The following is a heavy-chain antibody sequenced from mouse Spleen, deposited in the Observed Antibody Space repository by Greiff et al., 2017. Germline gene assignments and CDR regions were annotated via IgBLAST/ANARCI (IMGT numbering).Heavy chain of an antibody. CDR1: GFSLTSYG. CDR2: IWAGGST. CDR3: ARAYYDYLYYFDY. J-gene: IGHJ2*01. D-gene: IGHD2-4*01. Sequence: VKLVESGPGLVAPSQSLSITCTVSGFSLTSYGVHWVRQPPGKGLEWLGVIWAGGSTNYNSALMSRLSISKDNSKSQVFLKMNSLQTDDTAMYYCARAYYDYLYYFDYWGQGTTLTVSS. V-gene: IGHV2-9*02.